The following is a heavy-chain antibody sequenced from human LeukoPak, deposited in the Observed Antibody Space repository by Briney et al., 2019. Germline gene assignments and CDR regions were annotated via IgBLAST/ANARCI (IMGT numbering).Heavy chain of an antibody. CDR3: VKEISGYYDY. V-gene: IGHV3-64D*06. Sequence: GGSLRLPCSASGFTFSTYPMHWIRQAPGKGLEYVSAISSEGGTTYYADSVKGRFTISRDNSKNTLYLQMTSLTAEDTAVYYCVKEISGYYDYWGQGTLVTVSS. CDR2: ISSEGGTT. D-gene: IGHD3-22*01. J-gene: IGHJ4*02. CDR1: GFTFSTYP.